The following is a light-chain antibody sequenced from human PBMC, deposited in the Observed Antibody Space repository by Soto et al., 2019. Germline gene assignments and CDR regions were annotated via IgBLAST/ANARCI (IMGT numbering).Light chain of an antibody. CDR1: SSDVGSYNL. J-gene: IGLJ3*02. Sequence: QSVLTQPASVSGSPGQSITISCTGNSSDVGSYNLVSWYQQHPGKAPKLMIYEGSKRLSGVSNRFSGSKSGNTASLTISGLQAEDEADYYCCSYAGSNWVFGGGTQLTVL. V-gene: IGLV2-23*01. CDR2: EGS. CDR3: CSYAGSNWV.